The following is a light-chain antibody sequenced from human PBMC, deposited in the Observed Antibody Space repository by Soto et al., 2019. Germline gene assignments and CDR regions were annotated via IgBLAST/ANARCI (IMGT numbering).Light chain of an antibody. CDR3: GAWDGRLSDWV. J-gene: IGLJ3*02. V-gene: IGLV1-47*01. CDR1: TSNIGNNF. Sequence: QSVLTQPPSASGTPGQTVTISCSGTTSNIGNNFISWYQQLPGTAPKLLIYRNSHRPSEVPDRFSGSNSGSSASLAISWLRSEDEGDYYCGAWDGRLSDWVFGGGTKLTVL. CDR2: RNS.